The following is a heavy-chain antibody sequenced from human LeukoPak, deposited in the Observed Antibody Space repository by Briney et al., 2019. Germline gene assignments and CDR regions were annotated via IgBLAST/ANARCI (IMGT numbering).Heavy chain of an antibody. Sequence: PETLSLTCAVYGGSFSGYYWSWIRLPPGKGLEWIGEINHSGSTNYNPSLKSRVTISVDTSKNQFSLKLSSVTAADTAVYYCARGEYSSSSVYFDYWGQGTLVTVSS. D-gene: IGHD6-6*01. CDR3: ARGEYSSSSVYFDY. CDR2: INHSGST. J-gene: IGHJ4*02. CDR1: GGSFSGYY. V-gene: IGHV4-34*01.